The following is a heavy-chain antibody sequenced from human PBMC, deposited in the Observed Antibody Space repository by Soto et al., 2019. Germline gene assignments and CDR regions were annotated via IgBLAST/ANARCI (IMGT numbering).Heavy chain of an antibody. CDR2: INHSGST. D-gene: IGHD3-10*01. CDR3: PRGGARVRGVGGVFGGMDV. CDR1: GGSFSGYY. J-gene: IGHJ6*02. V-gene: IGHV4-34*01. Sequence: PSETLSLTCAVYGGSFSGYYWSWIRQPPGKGLEWIGEINHSGSTNYNPSLKSRVTISVDTSKNQFSLKLSSVTAADTAVYYCPRGGARVRGVGGVFGGMDVWGQGTTVS.